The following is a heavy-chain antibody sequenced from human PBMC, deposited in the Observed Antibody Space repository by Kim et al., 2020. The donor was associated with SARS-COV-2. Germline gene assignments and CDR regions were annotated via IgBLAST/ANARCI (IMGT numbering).Heavy chain of an antibody. CDR1: GFTFSSYG. CDR3: ARALSLTTVTTPCGY. J-gene: IGHJ4*02. D-gene: IGHD4-17*01. V-gene: IGHV3-33*01. Sequence: GGSLRLSCAASGFTFSSYGMHWVRQAPGKGLEWVAVIWYDGSNKYYADSVKGRFTISRDNSKNTLYLQMNSLRAEDTAVYYCARALSLTTVTTPCGYWGQGTLVTVSS. CDR2: IWYDGSNK.